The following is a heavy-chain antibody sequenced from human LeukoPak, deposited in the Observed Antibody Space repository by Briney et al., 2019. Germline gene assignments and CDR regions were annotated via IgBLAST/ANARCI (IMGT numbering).Heavy chain of an antibody. Sequence: GGSLRLSCAASGFTFSSYAMSWVRQAPGKGLEWVSAISGSGGSTYYADSVKGRFTISRDNAKNSLYLQMNSLRAEDTAVYYCARGVSSSGVDYWGQGTLVTVSS. D-gene: IGHD6-6*01. CDR1: GFTFSSYA. V-gene: IGHV3-23*01. CDR2: ISGSGGST. CDR3: ARGVSSSGVDY. J-gene: IGHJ4*02.